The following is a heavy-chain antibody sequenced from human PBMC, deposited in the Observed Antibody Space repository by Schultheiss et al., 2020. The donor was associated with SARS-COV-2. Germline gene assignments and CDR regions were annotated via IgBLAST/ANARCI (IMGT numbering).Heavy chain of an antibody. Sequence: GSLRLSCAVSGYSISSGYYWGWIRQPPGKGLEWIGSIYHSWSTYYNPSLKSRVTISVDTSKNQFSLKLSSVTAADTAVYYCGLINGSGSYQRGYYYYGMDVWGQGTTVTVSS. CDR1: GYSISSGYY. D-gene: IGHD3-10*01. CDR3: GLINGSGSYQRGYYYYGMDV. J-gene: IGHJ6*02. V-gene: IGHV4-38-2*01. CDR2: IYHSWST.